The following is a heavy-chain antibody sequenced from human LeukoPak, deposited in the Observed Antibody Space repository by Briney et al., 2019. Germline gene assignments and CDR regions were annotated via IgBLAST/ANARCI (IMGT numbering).Heavy chain of an antibody. CDR3: ARDPRGQRYPDY. Sequence: SETLSLTCTVSGDSISGYYWGWIRQSPGKGLEWIGYIHYTGITNYNPSLKSRVTISVDTSKNQFSLKLSSVTAADTAVYYCARDPRGQRYPDYWGQGTLVTVSS. CDR2: IHYTGIT. D-gene: IGHD6-25*01. J-gene: IGHJ4*02. V-gene: IGHV4-59*13. CDR1: GDSISGYY.